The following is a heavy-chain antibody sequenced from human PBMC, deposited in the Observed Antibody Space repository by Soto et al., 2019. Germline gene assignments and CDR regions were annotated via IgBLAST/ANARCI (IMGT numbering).Heavy chain of an antibody. Sequence: PGGSLRLSCAASGFTFSSYSMNWVRQAPGKGLEWVSSISSSSSYIYYADSVKGRFTISRDNAKNSPYLQMNSLRAEDTAVYYCARDYYGSGSRVDYYGMDVWGQGTTVTVSS. D-gene: IGHD3-10*01. CDR2: ISSSSSYI. CDR3: ARDYYGSGSRVDYYGMDV. V-gene: IGHV3-21*01. CDR1: GFTFSSYS. J-gene: IGHJ6*02.